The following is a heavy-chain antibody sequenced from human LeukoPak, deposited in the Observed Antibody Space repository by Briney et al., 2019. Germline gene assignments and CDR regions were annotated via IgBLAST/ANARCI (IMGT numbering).Heavy chain of an antibody. J-gene: IGHJ3*02. CDR2: IYWDDDK. Sequence: SGPTLVNPTQTLTLTCTFSGFSLSTSGVGVGWIRQPPGKALEWLALIYWDDDKRYSPSLKSRLTITKDTSKNQVVLTMTNVDPVDTATYYCAHRTAVAGAFDIWGQGTMVTVSS. D-gene: IGHD6-19*01. CDR3: AHRTAVAGAFDI. V-gene: IGHV2-5*02. CDR1: GFSLSTSGVG.